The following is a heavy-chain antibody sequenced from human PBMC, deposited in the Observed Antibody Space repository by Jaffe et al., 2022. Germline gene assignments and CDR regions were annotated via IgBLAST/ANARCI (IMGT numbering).Heavy chain of an antibody. V-gene: IGHV4-34*01. J-gene: IGHJ4*02. Sequence: QVQLQQWGAGLLKPSETLSLTCAVYGGSFSGYYWSWIRQPPGKGLEWIGEINHSGSTNYNPSLKSRVTISVDTSKNQFSLKLSSVTAADTAVYYCARVRSSYSGYDWGGSPRGSTHFDYWGQGTLVTVSS. CDR1: GGSFSGYY. D-gene: IGHD5-12*01. CDR2: INHSGST. CDR3: ARVRSSYSGYDWGGSPRGSTHFDY.